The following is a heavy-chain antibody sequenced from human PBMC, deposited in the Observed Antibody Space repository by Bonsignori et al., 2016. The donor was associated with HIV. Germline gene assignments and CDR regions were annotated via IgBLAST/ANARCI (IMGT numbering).Heavy chain of an antibody. CDR3: AREITGTYYFDY. CDR1: GFSFSSFV. D-gene: IGHD1-7*01. J-gene: IGHJ4*02. V-gene: IGHV3-30-3*01. CDR2: ITHDGNXK. Sequence: QVQLVESGGGVVQPGRSLRLSCAVSGFSFSSFVMHWVRQAPGKGLDWVAVITHDGNXKYYANSVKGRFTISRDNSKNTLYLQMNSLRPEDMALYYCAREITGTYYFDYWGQG.